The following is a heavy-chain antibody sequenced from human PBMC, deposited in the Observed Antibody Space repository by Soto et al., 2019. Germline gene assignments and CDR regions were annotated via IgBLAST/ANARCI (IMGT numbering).Heavy chain of an antibody. J-gene: IGHJ4*02. CDR2: ISYDGSNK. CDR1: GFTFSSYG. D-gene: IGHD3-3*01. V-gene: IGHV3-30*18. Sequence: QVQLVESGGGVVQPGRSLRLSCAASGFTFSSYGMHWVRQAPGKGLEWVAVISYDGSNKYYADSVKGRFTISRDNSKNTLYLQMNSLRAEDTAVYYCAKGRFLEWLLDYWGQGILVTVSS. CDR3: AKGRFLEWLLDY.